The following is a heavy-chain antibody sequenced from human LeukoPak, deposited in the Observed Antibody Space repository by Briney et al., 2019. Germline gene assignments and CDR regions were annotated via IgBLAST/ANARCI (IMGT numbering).Heavy chain of an antibody. D-gene: IGHD6-19*01. CDR2: ITTHNGNT. Sequence: ASVKVSCKASGYTFTSYGISWVRQAPGQGLEWMGWITTHNGNTRYAQKVQGRVTMTTDTSTSIAYMELRSLTPDDTAVYYCARKGTSGWVGFEIWGQGTMVTVPS. V-gene: IGHV1-18*01. J-gene: IGHJ3*02. CDR3: ARKGTSGWVGFEI. CDR1: GYTFTSYG.